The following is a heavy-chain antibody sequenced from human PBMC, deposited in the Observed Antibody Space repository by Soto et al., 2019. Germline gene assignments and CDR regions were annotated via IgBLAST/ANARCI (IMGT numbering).Heavy chain of an antibody. CDR3: ARERMATGTYYYGMDV. D-gene: IGHD5-12*01. Sequence: SVEVSCKASGGTFSSYAISWVRQAPGQGLEWMGGIIPIFGTANYAQKFQGRVTITADKSTSTAYMELSSLRSEDTAVYYCARERMATGTYYYGMDVWGQGTTVTVSS. CDR2: IIPIFGTA. CDR1: GGTFSSYA. V-gene: IGHV1-69*06. J-gene: IGHJ6*02.